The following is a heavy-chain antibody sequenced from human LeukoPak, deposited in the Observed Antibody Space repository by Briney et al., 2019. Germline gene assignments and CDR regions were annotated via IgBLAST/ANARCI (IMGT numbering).Heavy chain of an antibody. J-gene: IGHJ4*02. CDR2: IYYSGST. V-gene: IGHV4-59*01. CDR1: GGSISSYY. CDR3: ASSRSSGWYDY. D-gene: IGHD6-19*01. Sequence: SETLSLTCTVSGGSISSYYWSWIRQPPGKGLEWIGYIYYSGSTNYNPSLQSRVTIPVDTSKNQFSLKLSSVTAADTAVYYCASSRSSGWYDYWGQGALVTVSS.